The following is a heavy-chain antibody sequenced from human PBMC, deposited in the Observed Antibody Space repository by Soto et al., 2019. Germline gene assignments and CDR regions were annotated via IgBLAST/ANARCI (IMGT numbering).Heavy chain of an antibody. V-gene: IGHV3-15*01. CDR3: TTAVVGAPDFDC. J-gene: IGHJ4*02. CDR2: IRRKTDGGTT. D-gene: IGHD1-26*01. CDR1: GFTLSNAW. Sequence: GSLRLSCAASGFTLSNAWMSWVRQAPGKGLEWVGRIRRKTDGGTTDYAAPVKGRFTISRDDSRNTLYLQMNSLKTEDTAVYYCTTAVVGAPDFDCWGQGTLVTVSS.